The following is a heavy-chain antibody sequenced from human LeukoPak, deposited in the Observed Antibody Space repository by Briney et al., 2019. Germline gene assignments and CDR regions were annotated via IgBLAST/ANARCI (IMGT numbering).Heavy chain of an antibody. CDR3: ARGFYFGSGTSFHHFDY. D-gene: IGHD3-10*01. V-gene: IGHV4-39*01. J-gene: IGHJ4*02. CDR2: IFNSGNA. CDR1: GASISSSTFY. Sequence: SETLSLTCSVSGASISSSTFYWGWIRPPPGKGLEWIGSIFNSGNAYYNSSLRSRVTISADTSENQSSLKLNSVTAADPAVYYCARGFYFGSGTSFHHFDYWGQGALVTVSS.